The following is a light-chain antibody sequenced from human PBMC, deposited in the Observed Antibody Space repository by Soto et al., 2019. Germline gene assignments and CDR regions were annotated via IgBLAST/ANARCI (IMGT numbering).Light chain of an antibody. CDR2: EVG. J-gene: IGLJ1*01. CDR3: QSYDRSLSGSF. CDR1: SSDIGTYIY. V-gene: IGLV2-14*01. Sequence: QSVLTQPVSVSGSPGQSITISCTGTSSDIGTYIYVSWYLQHPGKAPKLLIYEVGNRPSGVSNRFSGSKSGNTASLTISGLQAEDEADYYCQSYDRSLSGSFFGTGTKVTVL.